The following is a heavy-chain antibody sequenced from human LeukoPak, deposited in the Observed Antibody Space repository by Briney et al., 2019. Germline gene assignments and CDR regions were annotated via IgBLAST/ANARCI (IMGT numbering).Heavy chain of an antibody. CDR3: VGQGYCSGGSCYRVVYYYYYGMDV. CDR2: IYYSGST. V-gene: IGHV4-39*01. CDR1: GGSISSSSYY. Sequence: SETLSLTCTVSGGSISSSSYYWGWIRQPPGRGLEWIGSIYYSGSTYYNPSLKSRVTISVDTSKNQFSLKLSSVTAADTAVYYCVGQGYCSGGSCYRVVYYYYYGMDVWGQGTTVTVSS. J-gene: IGHJ6*02. D-gene: IGHD2-15*01.